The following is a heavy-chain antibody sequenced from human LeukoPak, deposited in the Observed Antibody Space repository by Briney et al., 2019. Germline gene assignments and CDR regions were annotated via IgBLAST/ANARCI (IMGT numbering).Heavy chain of an antibody. J-gene: IGHJ4*02. D-gene: IGHD2-15*01. V-gene: IGHV1-69*05. Sequence: ASVKVSCKAFGGSFSSEAISWVRQAPGQGLEWMAGIIPIFGTANYAQKFQGRVTITTDESTSTAYMEVSSLRSEDTAVYYCGRKAGDCGGGSCYSIDYWGQGTLVTVSS. CDR3: GRKAGDCGGGSCYSIDY. CDR1: GGSFSSEA. CDR2: IIPIFGTA.